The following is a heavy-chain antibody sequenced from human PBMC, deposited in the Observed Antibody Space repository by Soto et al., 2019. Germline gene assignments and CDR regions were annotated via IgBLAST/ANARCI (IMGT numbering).Heavy chain of an antibody. J-gene: IGHJ4*02. D-gene: IGHD5-12*01. CDR2: ISGSGDTT. CDR1: GFTFSSYA. V-gene: IGHV3-23*01. CDR3: TKEVQGGHEYFEY. Sequence: TGGSLRLSCAASGFTFSSYAMSWVRQVPGKGLSWVSAISGSGDTTYYADSVKGRFTISRDNSQDTLFLQINSLRAEDTAGYFWTKEVQGGHEYFEYWGQGTLVTVSS.